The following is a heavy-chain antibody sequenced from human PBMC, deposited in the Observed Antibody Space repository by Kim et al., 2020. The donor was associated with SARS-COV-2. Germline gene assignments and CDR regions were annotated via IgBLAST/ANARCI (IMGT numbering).Heavy chain of an antibody. V-gene: IGHV4-34*01. Sequence: SETLSLTCAVHGVSFSGYDWCWIRQSPERGLEWIGEINDRRITNYNPSLKSRATISADTSKNHFSLKLTSVTAADTAVYYWATLFQSDHYNYGVDLWGHGTTVTVSS. CDR2: INDRRIT. CDR3: ATLFQSDHYNYGVDL. J-gene: IGHJ6*02. D-gene: IGHD2-21*02. CDR1: GVSFSGYD.